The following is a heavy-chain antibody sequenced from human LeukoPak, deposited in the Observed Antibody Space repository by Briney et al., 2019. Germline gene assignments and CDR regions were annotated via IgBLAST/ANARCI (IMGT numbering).Heavy chain of an antibody. Sequence: GGSLRLSCAASGFTFSSYEMNWVRQAPGKGLEWVSYITTSGSGTYYADSVKGRFTISRDNAKNSLYLQMSSLRAEDTAVYYCARDHRPHGNGWSGFGTRYYGMDVWGQGTTVTVSS. J-gene: IGHJ6*02. V-gene: IGHV3-48*03. CDR2: ITTSGSGT. D-gene: IGHD6-19*01. CDR1: GFTFSSYE. CDR3: ARDHRPHGNGWSGFGTRYYGMDV.